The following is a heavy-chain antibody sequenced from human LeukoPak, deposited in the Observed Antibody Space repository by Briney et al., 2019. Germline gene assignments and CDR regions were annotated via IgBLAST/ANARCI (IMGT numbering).Heavy chain of an antibody. Sequence: SSQTLSLTCTVSGGSISSGGYYWSWIRQHPGTGLEWIGYIYYSGSTYYNPSLKSRVTISVDTSKNQFSLKLSSVTAADTAVYYCARARSGITIFGEPSYGMDVWGQGTTVTVSS. V-gene: IGHV4-31*03. J-gene: IGHJ6*02. D-gene: IGHD3-3*01. CDR2: IYYSGST. CDR3: ARARSGITIFGEPSYGMDV. CDR1: GGSISSGGYY.